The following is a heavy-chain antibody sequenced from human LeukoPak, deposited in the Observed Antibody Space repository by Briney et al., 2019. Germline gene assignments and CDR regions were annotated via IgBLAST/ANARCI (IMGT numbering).Heavy chain of an antibody. CDR2: IYYSGST. D-gene: IGHD6-13*01. J-gene: IGHJ4*02. CDR3: ARQGMAIAAEDY. Sequence: SETLSLTRAVYGGSFSGYYWSWIRQPPGKGLEWIGSIYYSGSTYYNPSLKSRVTISVDTSKNQFSLKLSSVTAADTAVYYCARQGMAIAAEDYWGQGTLVTVSS. V-gene: IGHV4-34*01. CDR1: GGSFSGYY.